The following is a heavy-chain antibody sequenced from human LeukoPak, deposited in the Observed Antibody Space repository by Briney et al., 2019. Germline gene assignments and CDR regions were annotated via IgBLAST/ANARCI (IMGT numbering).Heavy chain of an antibody. J-gene: IGHJ4*02. CDR3: ARVGRTQWELLGWGSHYFDY. Sequence: ASVKVSCKASGYTFTSYYMHWVRQAPGQGLEWMGIINPSGGSTSYAQKFQGRVTMTRDTSTSTVYMELSSLRSEDTAVYYCARVGRTQWELLGWGSHYFDYWGQGTLVTVSS. CDR2: INPSGGST. D-gene: IGHD1-26*01. CDR1: GYTFTSYY. V-gene: IGHV1-46*01.